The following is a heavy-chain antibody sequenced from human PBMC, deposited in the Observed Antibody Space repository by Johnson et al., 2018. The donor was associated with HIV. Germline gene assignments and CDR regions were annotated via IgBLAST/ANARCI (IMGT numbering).Heavy chain of an antibody. Sequence: QVQLVESGGGAVQPGKSLRLARAASGFTFSGYGMHWVRQAPGKGLEWVAVIWYDGTNKYYTDSVKGRFTISRDNSKNTLFLHMNSLRAEDTAVYHCAKDLYSSSWTNDAFEIWGQGTMVTVSS. CDR1: GFTFSGYG. J-gene: IGHJ3*02. V-gene: IGHV3-33*06. CDR2: IWYDGTNK. CDR3: AKDLYSSSWTNDAFEI. D-gene: IGHD6-13*01.